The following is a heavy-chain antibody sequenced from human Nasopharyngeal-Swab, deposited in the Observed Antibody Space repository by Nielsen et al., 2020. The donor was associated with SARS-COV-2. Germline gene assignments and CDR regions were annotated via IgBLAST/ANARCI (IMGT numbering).Heavy chain of an antibody. J-gene: IGHJ4*02. CDR2: ISAYNGNT. D-gene: IGHD2-2*01. CDR3: ARDRRGGYCSSTSCYGNDY. Sequence: WVRQAPGQGLEWMGWISAYNGNTNYAQKLQGRVTMTTDTSTSTAYMELRSLRSDDTAVYCCARDRRGGYCSSTSCYGNDYWGQGTLVTVSS. V-gene: IGHV1-18*01.